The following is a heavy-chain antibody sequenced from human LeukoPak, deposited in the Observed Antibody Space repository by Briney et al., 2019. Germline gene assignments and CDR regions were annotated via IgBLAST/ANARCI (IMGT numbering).Heavy chain of an antibody. V-gene: IGHV6-1*01. D-gene: IGHD3-16*01. J-gene: IGHJ4*02. CDR2: TYYRSKWYN. Sequence: SPTLSLTFALSGDSLSSNSATWNWVRHSPSRGLEWLGRTYYRSKWYNDYAVSVKGRVTINPDASKKQFALQLNSVTPEDTAMYYCARGNGYPFDYWGQGTLVTVSS. CDR1: GDSLSSNSAT. CDR3: ARGNGYPFDY.